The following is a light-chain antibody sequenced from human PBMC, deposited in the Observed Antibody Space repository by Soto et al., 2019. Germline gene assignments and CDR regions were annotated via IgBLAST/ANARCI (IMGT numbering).Light chain of an antibody. CDR1: QSVGSSY. CDR2: GAS. V-gene: IGKV3-20*01. CDR3: QQYGSSPRT. Sequence: EIALTQPPGTLSLSPGERANLSCRASQSVGSSYLAWYQQKPAQAPRLLIYGASTRATGTPDRFSGSGSGTDFTLTISRLEPEDFAVYYCQQYGSSPRTFGQGTKVDIK. J-gene: IGKJ1*01.